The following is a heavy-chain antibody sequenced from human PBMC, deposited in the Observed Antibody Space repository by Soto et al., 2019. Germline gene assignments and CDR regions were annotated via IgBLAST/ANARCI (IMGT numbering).Heavy chain of an antibody. J-gene: IGHJ6*02. D-gene: IGHD1-1*01. CDR3: ARVAGTTFHYYGMDV. Sequence: EVQLVETGGGLIQPGGSLRLSCAASGFTVSSNYMSWVRQAPGKGLEWVSVIYSGGSTYYADSVKGRFTISRDNSKNTLYLQMNSLRAEDTAVYYCARVAGTTFHYYGMDVWGLGTTVTVSS. CDR1: GFTVSSNY. CDR2: IYSGGST. V-gene: IGHV3-53*02.